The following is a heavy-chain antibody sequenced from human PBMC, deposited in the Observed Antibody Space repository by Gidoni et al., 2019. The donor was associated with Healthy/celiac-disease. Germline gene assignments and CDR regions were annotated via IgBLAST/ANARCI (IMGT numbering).Heavy chain of an antibody. CDR2: INAGNGNT. V-gene: IGHV1-3*01. J-gene: IGHJ4*02. CDR1: GSTFTSYA. Sequence: QVQLVQSGAEVKKPGASVKVSCKASGSTFTSYAMHWVRQAPGQRLEWMGWINAGNGNTKYSQKFQGRVTITRDTSASTAYMELSSLRSEDTAVYYCARDGGYSYDLDYWGQGTLVTVSS. D-gene: IGHD5-18*01. CDR3: ARDGGYSYDLDY.